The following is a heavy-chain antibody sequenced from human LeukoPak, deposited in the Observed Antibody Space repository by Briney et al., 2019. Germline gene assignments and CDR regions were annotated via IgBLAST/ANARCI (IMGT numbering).Heavy chain of an antibody. Sequence: SETLSLTCTVSSGSISTSNYYWGWVRQPPGKALEWIGNIFYSGSTYHNPSLKSRVTISVDTSKNQFSLKLSSVTAADTAVYYCARDKGSGSYYGDAFDIWGQGTMVTVSS. CDR1: SGSISTSNYY. V-gene: IGHV4-39*07. CDR2: IFYSGST. J-gene: IGHJ3*02. D-gene: IGHD3-10*01. CDR3: ARDKGSGSYYGDAFDI.